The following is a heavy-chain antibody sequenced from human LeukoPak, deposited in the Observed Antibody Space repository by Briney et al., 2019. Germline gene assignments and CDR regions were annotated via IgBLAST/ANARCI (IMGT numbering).Heavy chain of an antibody. CDR2: ISGSGGST. CDR1: GFTFSSYA. Sequence: GGSLRLSCAASGFTFSSYAMSWVRQAPGKGLEWVSAISGSGGSTYYADSVKGRFTISRDNSKNTLYLQMNSLRAEDTAVYYCAKDRRILWFGELLSTIESDYWGQGTLVTVSS. J-gene: IGHJ4*02. D-gene: IGHD3-10*01. V-gene: IGHV3-23*01. CDR3: AKDRRILWFGELLSTIESDY.